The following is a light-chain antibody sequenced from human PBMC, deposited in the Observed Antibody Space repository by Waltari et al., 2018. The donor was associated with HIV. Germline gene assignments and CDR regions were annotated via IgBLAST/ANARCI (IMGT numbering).Light chain of an antibody. V-gene: IGLV2-11*01. CDR2: DDS. J-gene: IGLJ3*02. Sequence: QSALTQPRSVSGSPGQSVTISCTGTSSDVGGYNYLYWYQQHPTKDPKLTFYDDSKRPAGVPDRFSVSKSGNTASLTISGLQAEDDADYYCCSYAGTYTWVFGGGTKLTVL. CDR3: CSYAGTYTWV. CDR1: SSDVGGYNY.